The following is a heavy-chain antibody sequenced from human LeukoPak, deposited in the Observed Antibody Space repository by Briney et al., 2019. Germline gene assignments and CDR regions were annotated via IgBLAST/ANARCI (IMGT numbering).Heavy chain of an antibody. D-gene: IGHD2-2*01. CDR3: AKDPTATAYYYYYYMDA. V-gene: IGHV3-53*01. Sequence: TGGSLRLSCAASGLIVSDNYMNWVRQAPGKGLEWVSIMYSGGSIHYADSVKGRFTVSRDNSKNTLYLQMNSLRAEDTAVYYCAKDPTATAYYYYYYMDAWGKGTTVTISS. CDR1: GLIVSDNY. CDR2: MYSGGSI. J-gene: IGHJ6*03.